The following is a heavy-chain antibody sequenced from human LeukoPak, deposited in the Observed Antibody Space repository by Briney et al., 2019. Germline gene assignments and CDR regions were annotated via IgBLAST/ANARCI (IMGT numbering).Heavy chain of an antibody. CDR1: GFTFSSYA. V-gene: IGHV3-23*01. CDR3: AKDPSSLLWFGELLPPNDY. J-gene: IGHJ4*02. CDR2: ISGSGGST. Sequence: AGGSLRLSCVASGFTFSSYAMSWVRQAPGKGLEWVSAISGSGGSTYYADSVKGRFTISRDNSKNTLYLQMNSLRAEDTAVYYCAKDPSSLLWFGELLPPNDYWGQGTLVTVSS. D-gene: IGHD3-10*01.